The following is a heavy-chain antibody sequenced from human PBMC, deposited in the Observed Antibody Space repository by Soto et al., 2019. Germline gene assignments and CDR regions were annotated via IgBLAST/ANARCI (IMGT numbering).Heavy chain of an antibody. D-gene: IGHD1-1*01. J-gene: IGHJ5*02. Sequence: GASVKVSCKASESTFMNFAISWVRQATGQGLEWMGWMNPNSGNTGYALKFQGRVSMTRNTSIYTVYLELSSLASDDTAVYYCVRMASSGTLNWFDPWGQGTLVTVSS. CDR2: MNPNSGNT. V-gene: IGHV1-8*01. CDR3: VRMASSGTLNWFDP. CDR1: ESTFMNFA.